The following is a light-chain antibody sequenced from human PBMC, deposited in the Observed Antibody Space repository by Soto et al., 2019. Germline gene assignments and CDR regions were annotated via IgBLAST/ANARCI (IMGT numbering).Light chain of an antibody. CDR3: HQHNNWWT. CDR2: GAS. Sequence: EVVMTQSPATLSVSPGESATLSCRASQSVSSNLAWYQQKPGQAPRLLIYGASTRAARIPARFSGSGSGTDFTLTITSLQSEDFGVYYCHQHNNWWTFGQGTKVEIK. V-gene: IGKV3-15*01. CDR1: QSVSSN. J-gene: IGKJ1*01.